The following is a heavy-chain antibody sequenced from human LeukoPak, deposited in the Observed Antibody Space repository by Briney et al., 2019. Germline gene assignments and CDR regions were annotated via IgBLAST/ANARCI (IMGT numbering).Heavy chain of an antibody. CDR1: NGSISSSY. J-gene: IGHJ4*02. Sequence: PSETLSLTCTVSNGSISSSYWNWIRQAPGKGLEWIGYIYFRGGTNYNAALKSRVTISVDTSKNQFSLKLSSVTAADTAVYYCARQAGYSSSWPRMRSYYFDYWGQGTLVTVSS. V-gene: IGHV4-59*08. CDR3: ARQAGYSSSWPRMRSYYFDY. CDR2: IYFRGGT. D-gene: IGHD6-13*01.